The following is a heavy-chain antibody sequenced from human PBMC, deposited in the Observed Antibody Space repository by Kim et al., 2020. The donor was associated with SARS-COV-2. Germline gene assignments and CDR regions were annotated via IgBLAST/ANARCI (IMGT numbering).Heavy chain of an antibody. D-gene: IGHD3-3*01. CDR3: AKDPDYDFWSGYSYGMDV. Sequence: KGRFTISRDNSKNTLYLQMNSLRAEDTAVYYCAKDPDYDFWSGYSYGMDVWGQGTTVTVSS. V-gene: IGHV3-30*02. J-gene: IGHJ6*02.